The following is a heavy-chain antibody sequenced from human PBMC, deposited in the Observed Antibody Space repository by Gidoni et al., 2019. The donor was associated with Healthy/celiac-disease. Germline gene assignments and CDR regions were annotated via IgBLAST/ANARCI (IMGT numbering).Heavy chain of an antibody. Sequence: QVQLVQSGAEVKKPGSSVKVSCTASGGTLLSYAISWVRQAPGRGLEWMGWIIPIFGTANYAQKFQGRVTSTVDESTSIAYMELRSMRSEDTALYYCARAIHTYSSGWTDAFDIWGQGKMVTVSS. CDR3: ARAIHTYSSGWTDAFDI. J-gene: IGHJ3*02. CDR2: IIPIFGTA. CDR1: GGTLLSYA. V-gene: IGHV1-69*01. D-gene: IGHD6-19*01.